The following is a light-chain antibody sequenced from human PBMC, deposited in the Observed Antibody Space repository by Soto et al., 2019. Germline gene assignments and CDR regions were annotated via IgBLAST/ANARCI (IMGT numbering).Light chain of an antibody. Sequence: DLQMTQSTSTLSASVVDRVTITCRASQSISSWLAWYQQKPGKAPKLLIYDASSLESGVPSRFSGSGSGTEFTLTISSLQPDDFATYYCQHYNSYPITFGQGTRLEIK. J-gene: IGKJ5*01. CDR3: QHYNSYPIT. CDR2: DAS. V-gene: IGKV1-5*01. CDR1: QSISSW.